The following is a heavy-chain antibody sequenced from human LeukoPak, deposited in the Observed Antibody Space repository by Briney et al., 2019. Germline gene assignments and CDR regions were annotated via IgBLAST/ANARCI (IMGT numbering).Heavy chain of an antibody. J-gene: IGHJ4*02. V-gene: IGHV1-69*13. CDR2: IIPIFGTA. CDR1: GGTFSSYD. Sequence: ASVKVSCKASGGTFSSYDISWVRQAPGQGLEWMGGIIPIFGTANYAQKFQGRVTITADESTSTAYMELSSLRSEDTAVYYCARDGPYYDFWSGYYSSSPYYFDYWGQGTLVTVSS. CDR3: ARDGPYYDFWSGYYSSSPYYFDY. D-gene: IGHD3-3*01.